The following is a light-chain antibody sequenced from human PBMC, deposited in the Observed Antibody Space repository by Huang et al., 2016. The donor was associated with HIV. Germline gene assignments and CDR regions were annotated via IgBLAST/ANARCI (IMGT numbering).Light chain of an antibody. J-gene: IGKJ3*01. Sequence: DIQMTQSPSSLSASVGDRVTITCQASQDISDYLNWYQQKPGKAPNLMIYDASNLGAGVPSRFSGSGSGRDFTFTINSLQPEDVVTYYCQQYDNLPLTFGPGTKVDIK. CDR1: QDISDY. V-gene: IGKV1-33*01. CDR2: DAS. CDR3: QQYDNLPLT.